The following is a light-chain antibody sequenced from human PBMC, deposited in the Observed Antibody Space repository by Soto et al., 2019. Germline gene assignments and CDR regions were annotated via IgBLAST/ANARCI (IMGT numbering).Light chain of an antibody. J-gene: IGLJ2*01. CDR1: SSDVGSYNL. V-gene: IGLV2-23*03. CDR2: EGS. CDR3: CSYAGSSTFVV. Sequence: QSALTQPASVSGSPGQSITISCTGTSSDVGSYNLVSWYQQHPGKAPKLMIYEGSKRPSGVSNRFSGSKSGNTASLTISALQAEDEADYYCCSYAGSSTFVVFGGGTKLTV.